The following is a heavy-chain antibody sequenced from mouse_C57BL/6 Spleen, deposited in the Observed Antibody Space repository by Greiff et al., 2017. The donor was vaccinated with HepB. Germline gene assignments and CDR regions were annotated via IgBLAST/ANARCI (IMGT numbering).Heavy chain of an antibody. CDR1: GYSITSGYY. CDR2: ISYDGSN. V-gene: IGHV3-6*01. CDR3: ARNGYYEDYAMDY. Sequence: VQLKESGPGLVKPSQSLSLTCSVTGYSITSGYYWNWIRQFPGNKLEWMGYISYDGSNNYNPSLKNRISITRDTSKNQFFLKLNSVTTEDTATYYCARNGYYEDYAMDYWGQGTSVTVSS. J-gene: IGHJ4*01. D-gene: IGHD2-3*01.